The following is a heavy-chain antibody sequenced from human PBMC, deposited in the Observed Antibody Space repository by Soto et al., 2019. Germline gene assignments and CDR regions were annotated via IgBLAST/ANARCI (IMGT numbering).Heavy chain of an antibody. CDR2: ISSSSSTI. CDR1: GFTFSSYS. CDR3: ARDLGSSWYPEYFQH. V-gene: IGHV3-48*01. D-gene: IGHD6-13*01. J-gene: IGHJ1*01. Sequence: GVSLRVSCAAAGFTFSSYSMNWVRQAPGKGLEWVSYISSSSSTIYYADSVKGRFTISRDNAKNSLYLQMNSLRAEDTAVYYCARDLGSSWYPEYFQHWGQGTLVTVSS.